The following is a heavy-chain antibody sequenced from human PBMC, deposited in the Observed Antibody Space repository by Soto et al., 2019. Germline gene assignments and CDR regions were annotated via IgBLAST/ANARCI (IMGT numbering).Heavy chain of an antibody. CDR1: GGSFSGYY. CDR3: ARGRPRYGSGSYYNY. CDR2: INHSGST. J-gene: IGHJ4*02. D-gene: IGHD3-10*01. V-gene: IGHV4-34*01. Sequence: QVQLQQWGAGLLKPSETLSLTCAVYGGSFSGYYWSWIRQPPGKGLEWIGEINHSGSTNYNPSLKSRVTISVDTSKNQFSLKLSSVTAADTAVYYCARGRPRYGSGSYYNYWGQGTLVTVSS.